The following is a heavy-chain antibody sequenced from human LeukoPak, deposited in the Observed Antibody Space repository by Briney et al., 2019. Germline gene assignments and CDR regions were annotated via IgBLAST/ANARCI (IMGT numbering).Heavy chain of an antibody. V-gene: IGHV5-51*01. CDR3: ARLIYYDSSGYYAAPGFDY. Sequence: GESLKISCKGSGYSFTSYWIGWVRQMPGKGLEWMGIIYPGDSDTRYSPSFQGQVTISADKSISTAYLQWSSLKASDTAMYYCARLIYYDSSGYYAAPGFDYWGQGTLVTLSS. D-gene: IGHD3-22*01. CDR2: IYPGDSDT. J-gene: IGHJ4*02. CDR1: GYSFTSYW.